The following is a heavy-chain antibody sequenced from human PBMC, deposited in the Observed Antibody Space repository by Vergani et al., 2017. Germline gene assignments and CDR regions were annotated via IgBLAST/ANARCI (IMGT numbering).Heavy chain of an antibody. V-gene: IGHV4-61*02. J-gene: IGHJ6*02. CDR3: ARVYCGGDCYSAYYYYGMDV. D-gene: IGHD2-21*02. CDR2: IYTSGST. CDR1: GGSISSGSYY. Sequence: QVQLQESGPGLVKPSQTLSLTCTVSGGSISSGSYYWSWIRQPAGKGLEWIGRIYTSGSTNYNPSLKSRVTISVDTSKNQFSLKLSSVTAADTAVYYCARVYCGGDCYSAYYYYGMDVWGQGTTVTVSS.